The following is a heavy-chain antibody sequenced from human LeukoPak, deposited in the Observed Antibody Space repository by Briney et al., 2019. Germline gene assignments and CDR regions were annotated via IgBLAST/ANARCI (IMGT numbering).Heavy chain of an antibody. CDR1: GFTFSSYA. J-gene: IGHJ5*02. CDR2: ISGSGGST. Sequence: PGGSLRLSCAASGFTFSSYAMSWVRQAPGKGLEWVSAISGSGGSTYYADSVKGRFTISRDNSKNTLYLQMNSLRAEDTAVYYCAKPRDWNIVVVVAVGTWGQGTLVTVSS. CDR3: AKPRDWNIVVVVAVGT. D-gene: IGHD2-15*01. V-gene: IGHV3-23*01.